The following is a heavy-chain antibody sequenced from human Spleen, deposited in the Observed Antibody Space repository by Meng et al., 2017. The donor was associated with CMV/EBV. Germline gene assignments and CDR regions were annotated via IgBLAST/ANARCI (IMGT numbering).Heavy chain of an antibody. J-gene: IGHJ4*02. CDR3: ARLVVATVQSDGDY. CDR2: INPNSGGT. V-gene: IGHV1-2*02. D-gene: IGHD2-15*01. CDR1: GYTFTGYH. Sequence: ASVKVSCKASGYTFTGYHMHWLRQAPGQGLEWMGWINPNSGGTDYAQKFQGRVTMTTDTSTSTAYMELSSLTSDDTAVYYCARLVVATVQSDGDYWGQGVRVTVSS.